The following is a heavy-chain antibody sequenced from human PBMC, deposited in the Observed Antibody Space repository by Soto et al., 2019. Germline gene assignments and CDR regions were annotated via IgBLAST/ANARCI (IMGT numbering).Heavy chain of an antibody. Sequence: GGSLRLSCVVSGFTFSNYGMSWVRQAPGKGLEWVASVTGAGGRIYSEDSVKGRFTISRDNSKNSVYLQVNSLRADDTAVYYCAKRHTDAYRPHSYSGMVVWGPGTTLNVFS. V-gene: IGHV3-23*01. CDR2: VTGAGGRI. CDR1: GFTFSNYG. D-gene: IGHD2-21*01. CDR3: AKRHTDAYRPHSYSGMVV. J-gene: IGHJ6*02.